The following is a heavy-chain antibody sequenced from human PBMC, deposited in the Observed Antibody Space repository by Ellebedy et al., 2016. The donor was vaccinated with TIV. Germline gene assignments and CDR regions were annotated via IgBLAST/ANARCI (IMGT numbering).Heavy chain of an antibody. CDR2: IRWDGDLT. J-gene: IGHJ4*02. CDR3: GRGTVGATLIDY. CDR1: GFTFDDHT. D-gene: IGHD1-26*01. Sequence: GESLKISCAASGFTFDDHTMHWVRQGPGKGLEWVSLIRWDGDLTYYADSVKGRFTISRDNSKNSLYLQMNSLTTEDTALYYCGRGTVGATLIDYWGQGTLVTVSS. V-gene: IGHV3-43*01.